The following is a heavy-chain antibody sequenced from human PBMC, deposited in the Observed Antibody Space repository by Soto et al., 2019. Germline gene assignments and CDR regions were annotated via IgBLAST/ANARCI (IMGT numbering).Heavy chain of an antibody. D-gene: IGHD3-22*01. CDR1: GGSFSAYY. J-gene: IGHJ4*02. CDR3: AAVVYIINDSATSYIDN. Sequence: SETLSLTCAVYGGSFSAYYWSWIRQPPGKGLEWIGEINLSGGTNYNPSLKSRVTMSVDTTKKQISLKLTSVTAADTAVYYCAAVVYIINDSATSYIDNWGQGTLVTVSS. V-gene: IGHV4-34*01. CDR2: INLSGGT.